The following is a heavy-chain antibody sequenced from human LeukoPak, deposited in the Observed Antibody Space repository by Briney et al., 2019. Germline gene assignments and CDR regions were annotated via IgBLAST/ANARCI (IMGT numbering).Heavy chain of an antibody. D-gene: IGHD6-19*01. V-gene: IGHV1-2*02. J-gene: IGHJ6*02. Sequence: ASVKVSCKASGYTFTGYYMHWVRQAPGQGLEWIGSINPNSGGTNYAQKFQGRVTMTRDTSISPAYMELSRLRSDDTAVYYCARVWQWLGLRYYGMDVWGQGTTVTVSS. CDR2: INPNSGGT. CDR1: GYTFTGYY. CDR3: ARVWQWLGLRYYGMDV.